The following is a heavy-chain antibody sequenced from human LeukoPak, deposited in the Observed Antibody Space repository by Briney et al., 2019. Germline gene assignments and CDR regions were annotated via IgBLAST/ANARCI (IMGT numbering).Heavy chain of an antibody. CDR2: IYFTGST. J-gene: IGHJ3*02. CDR3: ARDKIVRAAHDAFDI. CDR1: GGSITSSTYY. V-gene: IGHV4-39*07. D-gene: IGHD3-10*01. Sequence: SETLSLTCTVSGGSITSSTYYWGWIRQPPGKGLEWIGSIYFTGSTYYNPSLKSRVTISIDTSKNQFSLNLTSVTAADTAVYFCARDKIVRAAHDAFDIWGQGTMVTVSS.